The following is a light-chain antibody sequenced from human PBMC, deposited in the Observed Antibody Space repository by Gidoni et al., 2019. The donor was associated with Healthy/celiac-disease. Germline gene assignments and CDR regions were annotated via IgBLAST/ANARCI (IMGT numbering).Light chain of an antibody. CDR3: QQYNNWPWT. Sequence: IVMTQSPATLSVSPGDRATLSCRASQSVSSNLAWYQQKPGQAPRLLIYGASTRATGIPARFSGSGSGTEFTLTISSLQSEDVAVYYCQQYNNWPWTFGQGTKVEIK. J-gene: IGKJ1*01. V-gene: IGKV3-15*01. CDR2: GAS. CDR1: QSVSSN.